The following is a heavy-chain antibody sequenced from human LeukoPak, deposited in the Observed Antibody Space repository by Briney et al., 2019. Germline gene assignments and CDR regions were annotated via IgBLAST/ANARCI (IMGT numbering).Heavy chain of an antibody. CDR3: AREVGLHCSSTSCPPDY. V-gene: IGHV4-34*01. J-gene: IGHJ4*02. CDR2: INHSGST. Sequence: SETLSLTCAVYGGSFSGYYWSWIRQPPGKGLEWIGEINHSGSTNYNPSLKSRVTISVDTSKNQFSLKLSPVTAADTAVYYCAREVGLHCSSTSCPPDYWGQGTLVTVSS. CDR1: GGSFSGYY. D-gene: IGHD2-2*01.